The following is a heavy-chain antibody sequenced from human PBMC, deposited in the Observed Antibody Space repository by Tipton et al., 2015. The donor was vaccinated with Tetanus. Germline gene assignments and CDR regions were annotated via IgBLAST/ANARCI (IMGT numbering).Heavy chain of an antibody. V-gene: IGHV1-18*01. CDR3: ARVQEQRIYYYGMDV. CDR1: GYNFVNFG. Sequence: QLVQSGPEVKEPGAPVKVSCKASGYNFVNFGISWVRQAPGQGLEWMGWISAYNGKTKYAQRLQGRVTMTTDRSARTAYMDLRRLRSDDTAVYYCARVQEQRIYYYGMDVWGQGTTVTVSS. CDR2: ISAYNGKT. J-gene: IGHJ6*02. D-gene: IGHD6-25*01.